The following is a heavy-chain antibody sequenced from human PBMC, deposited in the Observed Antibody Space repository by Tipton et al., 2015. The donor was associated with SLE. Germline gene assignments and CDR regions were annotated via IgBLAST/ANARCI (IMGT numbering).Heavy chain of an antibody. Sequence: TLSLTCAVYGGSFSGYYWSWIRQPPGKGLEWIGEINHSGSTNYNPSLKSRVTISVDTSKNQFSLKLSSVTAADTAVYYCASVAAFGRYFDYWGQGTLVTVSS. CDR3: ASVAAFGRYFDY. V-gene: IGHV4-34*01. D-gene: IGHD6-6*01. CDR1: GGSFSGYY. J-gene: IGHJ4*02. CDR2: INHSGST.